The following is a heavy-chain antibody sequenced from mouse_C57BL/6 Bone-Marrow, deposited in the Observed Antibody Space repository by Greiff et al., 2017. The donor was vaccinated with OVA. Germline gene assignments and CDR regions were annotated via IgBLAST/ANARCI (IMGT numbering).Heavy chain of an antibody. Sequence: QVQLQQSGAELVRPGTSVKMSCKASGYTFTNYWIGWAKQRPGHGLEWIGDIYPGGGYTNYNEKFKGKATLTADKSSSTAYMQFRSLTSEDSDIYYCAREGNSNCPLDYWGQGTTLTVSS. CDR1: GYTFTNYW. V-gene: IGHV1-63*01. D-gene: IGHD2-5*01. CDR2: IYPGGGYT. J-gene: IGHJ2*01. CDR3: AREGNSNCPLDY.